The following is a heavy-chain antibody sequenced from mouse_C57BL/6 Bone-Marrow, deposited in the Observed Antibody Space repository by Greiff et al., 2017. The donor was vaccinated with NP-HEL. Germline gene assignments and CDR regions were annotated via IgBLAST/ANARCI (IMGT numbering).Heavy chain of an antibody. CDR1: GYAFSSSW. D-gene: IGHD1-1*01. CDR2: IYPGDGDT. V-gene: IGHV1-82*01. J-gene: IGHJ2*01. Sequence: VHLVESGPELVKPGASVKISCKASGYAFSSSWMNWVKQRPGKGLEWIGRIYPGDGDTNYNGKFKGKATLTADKSSSTAYMQLSSLTSEDSAVYFCARPYGDYFDYWGQGTTLTVSS. CDR3: ARPYGDYFDY.